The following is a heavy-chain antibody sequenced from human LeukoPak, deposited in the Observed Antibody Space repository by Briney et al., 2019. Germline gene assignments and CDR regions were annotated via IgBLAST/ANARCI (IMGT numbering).Heavy chain of an antibody. V-gene: IGHV3-21*01. D-gene: IGHD1-7*01. J-gene: IGHJ4*02. CDR1: GFTFSSYS. Sequence: GGSLRLSCAASGFTFSSYSMNWVRQAPGKGLEWVSSISSSSSYIYYADSVKGRFTISRDNAKNSLYLQMNSLRAEDTAVYYCARRTPGTTDGFDYWGQGTLVTVSS. CDR3: ARRTPGTTDGFDY. CDR2: ISSSSSYI.